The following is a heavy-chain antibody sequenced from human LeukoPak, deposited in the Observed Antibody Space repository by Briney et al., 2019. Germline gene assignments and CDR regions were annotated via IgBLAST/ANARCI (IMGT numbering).Heavy chain of an antibody. CDR2: ISAYNGNT. J-gene: IGHJ6*02. CDR1: GYTFTSYG. D-gene: IGHD2-2*02. Sequence: ASVKVSCKASGYTFTSYGISWVRQAPGQGLEWMGWISAYNGNTNYAQKLQGRVTMTTDTSTSTAYMELKSLTSDDTAVYYCARVWCGSTSCYKSSGRYYYGMDVWGQGTTVTVSS. V-gene: IGHV1-18*01. CDR3: ARVWCGSTSCYKSSGRYYYGMDV.